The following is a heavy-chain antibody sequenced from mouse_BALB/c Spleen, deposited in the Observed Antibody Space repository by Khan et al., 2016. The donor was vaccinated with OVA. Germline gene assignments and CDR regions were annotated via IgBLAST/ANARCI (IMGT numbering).Heavy chain of an antibody. J-gene: IGHJ3*01. D-gene: IGHD2-14*01. V-gene: IGHV1-4*01. CDR2: INPSNGYT. CDR1: GYTFTSYT. CDR3: VRDGAYHRNDGWFAY. Sequence: LKESGAELARPGASVKMSCKASGYTFTSYTIHWIKLRPGQGLEWIGYINPSNGYTNYNQKFKDKATLTADKSSTTAYMQLSSLTSDDSAVYYGVRDGAYHRNDGWFAYWGQGTLVTVSA.